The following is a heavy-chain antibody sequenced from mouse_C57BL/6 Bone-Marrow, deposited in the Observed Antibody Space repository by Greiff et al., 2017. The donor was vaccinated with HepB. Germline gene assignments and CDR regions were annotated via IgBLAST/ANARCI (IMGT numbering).Heavy chain of an antibody. V-gene: IGHV14-3*01. CDR2: IDPANGNT. CDR1: GFNIKNTY. Sequence: VQLKQSVAELVRPGASVKLSCTASGFNIKNTYMHWVKQRPEQGLEWIGRIDPANGNTKYAPKFQGKATITADTSSNTAYLQLSSLTSEDTAIYYCARKGANYYGSSYWYFDVWGTGTTVTVSS. CDR3: ARKGANYYGSSYWYFDV. D-gene: IGHD1-1*01. J-gene: IGHJ1*03.